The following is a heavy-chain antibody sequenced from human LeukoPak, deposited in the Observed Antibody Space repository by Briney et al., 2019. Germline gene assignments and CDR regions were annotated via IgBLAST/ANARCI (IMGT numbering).Heavy chain of an antibody. Sequence: ASVKVSCKASGYTFTKYGLSWVRQAPEQGLEWMGWISAYNGNTNYAQKLQGRVTMTTDTSTSTAYMELRSLRSDDTAVYYCARVDRVGASRGCDYWGQGTLVTVSS. CDR3: ARVDRVGASRGCDY. CDR1: GYTFTKYG. J-gene: IGHJ4*02. V-gene: IGHV1-18*01. CDR2: ISAYNGNT. D-gene: IGHD1-26*01.